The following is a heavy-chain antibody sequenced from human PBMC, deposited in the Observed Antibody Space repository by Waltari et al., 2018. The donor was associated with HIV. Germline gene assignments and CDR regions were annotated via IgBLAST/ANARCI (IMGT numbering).Heavy chain of an antibody. V-gene: IGHV3-48*04. Sequence: EVQLVESGGGLVQPGGSLSISCAASGFTFSSYSMNWVRQAPGKGLEWVSYISSSSTIYYADSVKGRFTISRDNAKNSLYLQMNSLRAEDTAVYYCAAAYGYGQFDYWGQGTLVTVSS. J-gene: IGHJ4*02. CDR1: GFTFSSYS. CDR3: AAAYGYGQFDY. CDR2: ISSSSTI. D-gene: IGHD5-18*01.